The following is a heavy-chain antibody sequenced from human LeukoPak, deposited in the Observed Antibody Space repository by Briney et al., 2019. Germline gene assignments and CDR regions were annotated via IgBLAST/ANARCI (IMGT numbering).Heavy chain of an antibody. CDR3: ARDDGGSYSN. J-gene: IGHJ4*02. D-gene: IGHD1-26*01. V-gene: IGHV4-59*11. Sequence: PSETLSLTCTVSGGSISSHYWSWIRQPPGKGLEWIGYIYYSGSTNYSPSLKSRVTISVDTSKNQFSLKLSSVTAADTAVYYCARDDGGSYSNWGQGTLVTVSS. CDR1: GGSISSHY. CDR2: IYYSGST.